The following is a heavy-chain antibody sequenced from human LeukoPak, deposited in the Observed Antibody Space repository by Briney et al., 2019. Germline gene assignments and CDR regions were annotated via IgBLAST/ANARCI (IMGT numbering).Heavy chain of an antibody. CDR1: GFTFSSYA. Sequence: GGSLRLSCAASGFTFSSYAMSWVRQAPGKGLEWVSAISGSGGSTYYADSVKGRFTISRDNSKNTLYLQMNSLRAEDTAVYYCAKVSRREYQLQGNNYWGQGTLVTVSS. V-gene: IGHV3-23*01. J-gene: IGHJ4*02. D-gene: IGHD2-2*01. CDR2: ISGSGGST. CDR3: AKVSRREYQLQGNNY.